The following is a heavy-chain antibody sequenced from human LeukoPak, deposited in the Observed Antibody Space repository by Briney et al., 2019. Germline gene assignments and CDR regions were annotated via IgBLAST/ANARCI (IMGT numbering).Heavy chain of an antibody. Sequence: SGPALMQPTPTLTLTCSFSGLSLATTGMGVGWIRQPPVKDLEWLSRIDCDDDKFSSTSLKTRLTISKDTSKNQVVLTMTNMDPVDTATYYCARLQGATIGAKWFDPWGQGTLVTVSS. CDR1: GLSLATTGMG. CDR3: ARLQGATIGAKWFDP. CDR2: IDCDDDK. V-gene: IGHV2-70*04. D-gene: IGHD4/OR15-4a*01. J-gene: IGHJ5*02.